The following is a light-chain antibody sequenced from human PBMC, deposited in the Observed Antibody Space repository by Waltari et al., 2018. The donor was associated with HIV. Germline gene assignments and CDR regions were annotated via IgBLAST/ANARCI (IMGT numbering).Light chain of an antibody. CDR1: ISDVGTYNP. CDR3: CSYAGGSSFVL. J-gene: IGLJ3*02. V-gene: IGLV2-23*02. CDR2: EVN. Sequence: QSALPQPASVSRSPGQSLTISRTGTISDVGTYNPVSRYQQYPGRAPKLIIDEVNKRPSGVSERFSGSKSGNRASLTVAGVKVEDEAEYYCCSYAGGSSFVLFGGGTKLTVL.